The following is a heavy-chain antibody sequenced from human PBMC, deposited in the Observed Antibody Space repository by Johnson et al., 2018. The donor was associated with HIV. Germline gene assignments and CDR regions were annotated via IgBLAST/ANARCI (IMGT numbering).Heavy chain of an antibody. CDR2: IYSGGST. V-gene: IGHV3-66*02. CDR1: GFTVSSNY. D-gene: IGHD5-24*01. J-gene: IGHJ3*02. CDR3: ARTSLEMATISAFDI. Sequence: VQLVESGGGLVQPGGSLRLSCAASGFTVSSNYMSWVRQAPGKGLEWVSVIYSGGSTYSADSVKGRFTISRDNSKNTLYLQMNSLRAEDTAVYYCARTSLEMATISAFDIWGQGTMVTVSS.